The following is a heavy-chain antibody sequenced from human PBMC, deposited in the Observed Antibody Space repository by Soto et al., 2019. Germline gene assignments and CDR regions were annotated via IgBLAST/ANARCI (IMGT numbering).Heavy chain of an antibody. CDR3: AREFPYYGSSGSYLDY. CDR1: GASVSGNSAA. J-gene: IGHJ4*02. V-gene: IGHV6-1*01. D-gene: IGHD6-19*01. Sequence: PAQTLSLTCAISGASVSGNSAAWYWIRQSPSRGLEWLGRTYYRSRWYNGYSVCVKSRIPVTPDTSKNQFSLHLNSVPPEDTAVYYCAREFPYYGSSGSYLDYWGQGALVTVSS. CDR2: TYYRSRWYN.